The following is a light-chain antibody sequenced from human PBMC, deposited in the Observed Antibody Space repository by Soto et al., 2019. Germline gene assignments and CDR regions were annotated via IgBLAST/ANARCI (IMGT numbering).Light chain of an antibody. CDR1: QSVSSN. CDR2: GAS. CDR3: QQYNSWPPLT. Sequence: EIVMTQAPATLSVSPGERATLSWRASQSVSSNLSWFQQTPGQAPRLLIYGASTRATGIPARFSGSGSGTEFTLPINSLQSEDFAVYFCQQYNSWPPLTFGQGTRLEIK. V-gene: IGKV3-15*01. J-gene: IGKJ5*01.